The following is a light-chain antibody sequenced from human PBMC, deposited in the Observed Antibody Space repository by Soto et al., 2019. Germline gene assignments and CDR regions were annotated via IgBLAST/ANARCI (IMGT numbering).Light chain of an antibody. V-gene: IGLV1-47*01. CDR3: SAWDDSLSAYV. Sequence: QSVLTQPPSASGTPGQRVTISCSGSSSNIGNDFVYWYQQLPWTAHKLLIYHNYQRPSGVPDRFAGSKSGTSGSLAISDLRSEAESYYYCSAWDDSLSAYVFGAGTKVTVL. CDR2: HNY. J-gene: IGLJ1*01. CDR1: SSNIGNDF.